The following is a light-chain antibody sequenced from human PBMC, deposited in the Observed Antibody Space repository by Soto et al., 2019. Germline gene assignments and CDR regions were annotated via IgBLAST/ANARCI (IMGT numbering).Light chain of an antibody. J-gene: IGLJ1*01. CDR1: SSDVGAYNY. Sequence: QSALTQPPSASGSPGQSVTISCTGTSSDVGAYNYVSWYQQHPGKAPKVMIYEVSKRPSGVPDRFSGSKSGNTASLTVSGLQAEDDSEYYCSSYAGTNRVFGTGTKLTVL. CDR2: EVS. CDR3: SSYAGTNRV. V-gene: IGLV2-8*01.